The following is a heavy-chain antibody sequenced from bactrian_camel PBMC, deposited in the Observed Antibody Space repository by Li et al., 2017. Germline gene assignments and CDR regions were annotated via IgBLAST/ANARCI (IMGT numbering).Heavy chain of an antibody. CDR1: GYAFSSYC. CDR3: AADLMGVCPEMGISWYIPSGLIID. D-gene: IGHD6*01. J-gene: IGHJ4*01. Sequence: HVQLVESGGGLVQPGGSLTLSCAASGYAFSSYCMTWFRQAPGGEREGVAAISSDGSTRYADSVKGRFTISRDNVTNTLYLQMNSLKLEDTAMYYCAADLMGVCPEMGISWYIPSGLIIDWTQGTQVTVS. CDR2: ISSDGST. V-gene: IGHV3S26*01.